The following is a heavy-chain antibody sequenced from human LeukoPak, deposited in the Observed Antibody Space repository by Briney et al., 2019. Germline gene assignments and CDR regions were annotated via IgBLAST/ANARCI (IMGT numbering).Heavy chain of an antibody. V-gene: IGHV3-30*18. CDR2: ISYDGSNK. Sequence: GGSLRLSCAASGFTFSSYGMHWVRQAPGKGLEWVAVISYDGSNKYYADSVKGRFTISRGNSKNTLYLQMNSLRAEDTAVYYCAKGTSDYSNYNNWFDPWGQGTLVTVSS. CDR1: GFTFSSYG. J-gene: IGHJ5*02. CDR3: AKGTSDYSNYNNWFDP. D-gene: IGHD4-11*01.